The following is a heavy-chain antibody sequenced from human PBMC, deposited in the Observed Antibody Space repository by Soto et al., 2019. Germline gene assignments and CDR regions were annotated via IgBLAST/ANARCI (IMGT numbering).Heavy chain of an antibody. CDR1: GYTFTSYG. J-gene: IGHJ6*03. CDR3: ARENGYDFWSGYSYYYYYMDV. D-gene: IGHD3-3*01. V-gene: IGHV1-18*01. Sequence: VKVSCKASGYTFTSYGISWVRQAPGQGLEWMGWISAYNGNTNYAQKLQGRVTMTTDTSTSTAYMELRSLRSDDTAVYYCARENGYDFWSGYSYYYYYMDVWGKGTTVTVSS. CDR2: ISAYNGNT.